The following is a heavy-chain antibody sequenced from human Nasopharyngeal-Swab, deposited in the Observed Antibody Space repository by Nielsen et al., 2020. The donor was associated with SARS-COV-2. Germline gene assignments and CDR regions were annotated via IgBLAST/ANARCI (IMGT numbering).Heavy chain of an antibody. CDR3: ANDLTAYFRGVDV. V-gene: IGHV3-23*01. CDR2: ISVSGGST. D-gene: IGHD3-9*01. Sequence: WIRPCPGQGLARVSGISVSGGSTYFADTVKGRFTISRDNSKNTLYLQMNSLRAEDSAVYYCANDLTAYFRGVDVWGQGTTVTVSS. J-gene: IGHJ6*02.